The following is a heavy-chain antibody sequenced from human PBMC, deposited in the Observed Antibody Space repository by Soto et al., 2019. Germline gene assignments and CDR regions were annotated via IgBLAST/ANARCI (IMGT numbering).Heavy chain of an antibody. J-gene: IGHJ4*02. CDR3: ARENDPTITMVRGVSDY. V-gene: IGHV3-66*01. CDR1: GFTVSSNY. CDR2: IYSGGST. D-gene: IGHD3-10*01. Sequence: GGSLRLSCAASGFTVSSNYMSWVRQAPGKGLEWVSVIYSGGSTYYADSVKGRFTISRDNSKNTLYLQMNSLRAEDTAVYYCARENDPTITMVRGVSDYWGQGT.